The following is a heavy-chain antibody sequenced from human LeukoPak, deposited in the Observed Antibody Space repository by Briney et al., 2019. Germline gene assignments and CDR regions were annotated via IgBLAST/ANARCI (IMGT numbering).Heavy chain of an antibody. D-gene: IGHD4-17*01. CDR1: GGTFSSYA. Sequence: SVTVSFKASGGTFSSYAISWVRQAPGQGLEWMGRIIPIFGIANYAQKFQGRVTITADKSTSTAYMELSSLRSEDTAVYYCAREGLRSFKWFDPWGQGTLVTVSS. V-gene: IGHV1-69*04. CDR3: AREGLRSFKWFDP. CDR2: IIPIFGIA. J-gene: IGHJ5*02.